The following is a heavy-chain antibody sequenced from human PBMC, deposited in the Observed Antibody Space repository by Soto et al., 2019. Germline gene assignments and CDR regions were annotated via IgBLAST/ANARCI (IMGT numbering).Heavy chain of an antibody. V-gene: IGHV1-8*01. CDR3: ASNGVPPYYYYGMDV. CDR1: GYTFTRYD. CDR2: MNPNSGNT. J-gene: IGHJ6*02. D-gene: IGHD2-8*01. Sequence: ASVKVSCKASGYTFTRYDINWVRQATGQGLEWMGWMNPNSGNTGYAQKFQGRVTMTRNTSISTAYMELSSLRSEDTAVYYCASNGVPPYYYYGMDVWGQGTTVTVSS.